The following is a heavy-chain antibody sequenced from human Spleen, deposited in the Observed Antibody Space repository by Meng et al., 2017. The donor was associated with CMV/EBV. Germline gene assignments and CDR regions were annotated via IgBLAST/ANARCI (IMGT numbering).Heavy chain of an antibody. Sequence: ASGYTFTTYESIWVRQATGQGLEWMGWMSPNSGDTGYAQKFQGRLIMTRDNSRSTAYMELSSLTSEDTAVYYCAREGYNSGNNWFDPWGQGTLVTVSS. CDR1: GYTFTTYE. CDR2: MSPNSGDT. D-gene: IGHD6-19*01. CDR3: AREGYNSGNNWFDP. J-gene: IGHJ5*02. V-gene: IGHV1-8*01.